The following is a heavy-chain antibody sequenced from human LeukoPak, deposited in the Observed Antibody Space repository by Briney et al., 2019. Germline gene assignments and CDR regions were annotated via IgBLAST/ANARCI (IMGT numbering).Heavy chain of an antibody. D-gene: IGHD1-26*01. CDR2: IYYSGST. V-gene: IGHV4-59*01. CDR1: GGSISSYY. CDR3: ARGVGGLGY. J-gene: IGHJ4*02. Sequence: SSETLSLTCTVSGGSISSYYWSWIRQPPGKGLEWIGYIYYSGSTNYNPSLKSRVTISVDTSKNQFSLKLSSVTAADTAVYYCARGVGGLGYWGQGTLVTVSS.